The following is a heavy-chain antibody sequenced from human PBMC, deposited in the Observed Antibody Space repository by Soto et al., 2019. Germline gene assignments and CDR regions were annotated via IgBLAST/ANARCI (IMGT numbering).Heavy chain of an antibody. Sequence: PGGSLRLSCAASGFTVSSNYMSWVRQAPGKGLEWVSVIYSGGSTYYADSVKGRFTISRDNSKNTLYLQMNSLRAEDTAVYYCAGAYYDFWSGYYTRPRGYFDYWGQGTLVTVSS. CDR1: GFTVSSNY. J-gene: IGHJ4*02. D-gene: IGHD3-3*01. V-gene: IGHV3-66*01. CDR2: IYSGGST. CDR3: AGAYYDFWSGYYTRPRGYFDY.